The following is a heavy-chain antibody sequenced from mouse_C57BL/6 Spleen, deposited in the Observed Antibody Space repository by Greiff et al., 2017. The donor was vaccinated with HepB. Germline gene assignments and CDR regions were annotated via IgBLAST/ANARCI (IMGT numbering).Heavy chain of an antibody. D-gene: IGHD1-1*01. J-gene: IGHJ2*01. CDR1: GYTFTSYW. V-gene: IGHV1-7*01. Sequence: QVQLKESGAELAKPGASVKLSCKASGYTFTSYWMHWVKQRPGQGLEWIGYINPSSGYTKYNQKFKDKATLTADKSSSTAYMQLSSLTYEDSAVYYCARFSITTVVGDYFDYWGQGTTLTVSS. CDR2: INPSSGYT. CDR3: ARFSITTVVGDYFDY.